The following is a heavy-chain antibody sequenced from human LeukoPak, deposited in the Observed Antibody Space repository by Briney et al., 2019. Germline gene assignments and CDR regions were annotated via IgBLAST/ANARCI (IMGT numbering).Heavy chain of an antibody. J-gene: IGHJ5*02. D-gene: IGHD3-22*01. V-gene: IGHV3-7*01. CDR3: ARDSSGYFHWFDP. CDR1: GFIFSNYW. Sequence: PGGSLRLSCAASGFIFSNYWMSWVRQAPGKGLEWVANIKQDGSETSYVDSVKGRFTISRDNAKNSLYLQMNSLRAEDTAVYYCARDSSGYFHWFDPWGQGTLVTVSS. CDR2: IKQDGSET.